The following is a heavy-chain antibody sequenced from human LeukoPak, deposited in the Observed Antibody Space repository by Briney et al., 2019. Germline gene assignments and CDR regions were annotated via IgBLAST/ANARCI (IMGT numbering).Heavy chain of an antibody. Sequence: GESLKISCKGSGYSFTSYWIGWVRQMPGKGLEWMGIIYPGDSDTRYSPSFQGQVTISADKSIGTAYLQWSSLKASDTAMYYCASYCSGGSCYSGFYYWGQGTLVTVSS. CDR2: IYPGDSDT. J-gene: IGHJ4*02. D-gene: IGHD2-15*01. CDR1: GYSFTSYW. V-gene: IGHV5-51*01. CDR3: ASYCSGGSCYSGFYY.